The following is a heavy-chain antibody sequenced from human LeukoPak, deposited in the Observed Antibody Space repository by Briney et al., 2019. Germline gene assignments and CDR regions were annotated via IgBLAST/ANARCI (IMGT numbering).Heavy chain of an antibody. J-gene: IGHJ6*02. D-gene: IGHD3-22*01. CDR1: GGSISRYY. Sequence: SQTQSLTCNGSGGSISRYYCCWIRKPPEKVLDWIGYLYYSGSNSSNPSLTSRVTISVDSSKNQCSLKLSSVTAADTAVYYCARVVEDSSGYYISYGMDVWGQGTTVTGSS. CDR2: LYYSGSN. CDR3: ARVVEDSSGYYISYGMDV. V-gene: IGHV4-59*01.